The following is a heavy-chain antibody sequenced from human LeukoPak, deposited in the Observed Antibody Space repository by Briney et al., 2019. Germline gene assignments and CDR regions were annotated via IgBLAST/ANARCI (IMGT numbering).Heavy chain of an antibody. D-gene: IGHD6-13*01. CDR3: ARAVVGKEDFDY. V-gene: IGHV3-11*01. CDR1: GFTFRDYY. CDR2: ISSSGTTI. Sequence: GGSLRLSCAASGFTFRDYYMSWIRQAPGKGLEWVSYISSSGTTIYYADSVKGRFTISRDNAKNSLYLQMNSLRAEDTAVYYCARAVVGKEDFDYWGQGTLVTVSS. J-gene: IGHJ4*02.